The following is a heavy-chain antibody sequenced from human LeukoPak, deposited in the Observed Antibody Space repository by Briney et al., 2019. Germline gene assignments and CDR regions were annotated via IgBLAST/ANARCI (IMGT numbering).Heavy chain of an antibody. D-gene: IGHD6-6*01. Sequence: SETLSLTCTVSGGSISSYYWSWIRQPAGKGLEWIGRIYTSGSTNYNPSLESRVIMSVDTSKNQFSLKLSSVTAADTAVYYCARDDSIAARAFSDWGQGIMVTVSS. V-gene: IGHV4-4*07. CDR1: GGSISSYY. CDR3: ARDDSIAARAFSD. J-gene: IGHJ4*02. CDR2: IYTSGST.